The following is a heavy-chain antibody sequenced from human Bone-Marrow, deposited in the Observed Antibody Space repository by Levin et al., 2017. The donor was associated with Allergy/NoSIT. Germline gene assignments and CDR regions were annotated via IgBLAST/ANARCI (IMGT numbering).Heavy chain of an antibody. V-gene: IGHV3-21*01. CDR3: VRNDDYGDYY. J-gene: IGHJ4*02. CDR2: ISNANSFI. CDR1: GFPFISYN. Sequence: PGGSLRLSCAGSGFPFISYNMNWVRQSPGKGLEWVSSISNANSFIYYADSVKGRFTISRDNAKNSLYLQMNSLRAEDTAVYYCVRNDDYGDYYWGQGTLVTVSS. D-gene: IGHD4-17*01.